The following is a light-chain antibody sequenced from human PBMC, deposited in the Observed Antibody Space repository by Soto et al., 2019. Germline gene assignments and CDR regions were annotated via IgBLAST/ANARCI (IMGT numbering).Light chain of an antibody. J-gene: IGKJ3*01. CDR1: QSVSSSY. CDR2: GAS. CDR3: HQYPSSPLFT. V-gene: IGKV3-20*01. Sequence: EIVLTQSPGTLSLSPGERATLSCRASQSVSSSYLAWYQQKPGQAPRLLIYGASSRATGIPDRFSGSGSGTDFTLTISRLEPEDFAVYYCHQYPSSPLFTFGPGTKVHIK.